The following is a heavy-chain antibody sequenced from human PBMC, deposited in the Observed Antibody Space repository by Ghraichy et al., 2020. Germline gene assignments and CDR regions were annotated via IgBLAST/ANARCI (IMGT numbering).Heavy chain of an antibody. Sequence: SVKVSCKASGGTFSSYAISWVRQAPGQGLEWMGGIIPIFGTANYAQKFQGRVTITADESTSTAYMELSSLRSEDTAVYYCARDFQYFGCMDVWGQGTTVTVAS. CDR2: IIPIFGTA. CDR3: ARDFQYFGCMDV. V-gene: IGHV1-69*13. D-gene: IGHD3-10*01. J-gene: IGHJ6*02. CDR1: GGTFSSYA.